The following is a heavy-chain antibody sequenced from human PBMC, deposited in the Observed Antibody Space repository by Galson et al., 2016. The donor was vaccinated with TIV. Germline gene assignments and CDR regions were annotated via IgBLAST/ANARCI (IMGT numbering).Heavy chain of an antibody. D-gene: IGHD3-22*01. J-gene: IGHJ6*02. CDR3: AKVPSSGFYYYYGMDV. V-gene: IGHV3-23*01. CDR2: ISGSGGST. Sequence: SLRLSCAASGFTFSSCAMSWVRQAPGKGLEWVSAISGSGGSTWYADSVKGRFTISRDNSKNTVYLQMNSLRAEDTAVYYCAKVPSSGFYYYYGMDVWGQGTTVTVSS. CDR1: GFTFSSCA.